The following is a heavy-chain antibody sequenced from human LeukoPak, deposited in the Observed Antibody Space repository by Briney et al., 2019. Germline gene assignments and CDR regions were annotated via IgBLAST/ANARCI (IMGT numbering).Heavy chain of an antibody. J-gene: IGHJ5*02. CDR2: INPSGDNT. D-gene: IGHD2-2*01. CDR1: GYTFTSYY. Sequence: ASVKVSCKASGYTFTSYYMHWVRQAPGQGPEWMGIINPSGDNTNYAQKFQGRATMTRDTPTSTAYMELRSLRSDDTAVYYCARDSQPAMWQLRWFDPWGQGTLVTVSS. V-gene: IGHV1-46*01. CDR3: ARDSQPAMWQLRWFDP.